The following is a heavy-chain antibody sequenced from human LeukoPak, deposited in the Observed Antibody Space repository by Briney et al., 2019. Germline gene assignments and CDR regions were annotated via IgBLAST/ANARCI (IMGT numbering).Heavy chain of an antibody. J-gene: IGHJ4*02. CDR1: GFTFNNYA. Sequence: PGGSLRLSCAASGFTFNNYAMHWVRQAPGKGLEWVAVISYDGSNKYYGDSVKGRFTISRDNSKNTLYVQMNSLRAEDTAVYYCAKDRPLYSGSQHFDYWGQGTLVTVSS. V-gene: IGHV3-30-3*01. CDR3: AKDRPLYSGSQHFDY. D-gene: IGHD1-26*01. CDR2: ISYDGSNK.